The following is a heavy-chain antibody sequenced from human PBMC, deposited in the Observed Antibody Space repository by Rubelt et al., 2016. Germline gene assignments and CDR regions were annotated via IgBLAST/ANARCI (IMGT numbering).Heavy chain of an antibody. D-gene: IGHD1-26*01. Sequence: QVQLQESAPGLVKPSQTLSLTCTVSGGSISSGGYYWTWIRQHPGKGLEWIGYIYYSGSTDYNPSLKSRVTISVDTSKNQFSLKGYSVTAADTAVYYCARTYRYYSDYWGQVTLVTVSS. CDR1: GGSISSGGYY. J-gene: IGHJ4*02. V-gene: IGHV4-31*03. CDR2: IYYSGST. CDR3: ARTYRYYSDY.